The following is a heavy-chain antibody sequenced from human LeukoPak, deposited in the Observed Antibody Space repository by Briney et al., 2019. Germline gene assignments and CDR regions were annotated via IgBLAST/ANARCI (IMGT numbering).Heavy chain of an antibody. D-gene: IGHD3-10*01. V-gene: IGHV5-51*01. CDR2: IYPRDSNA. CDR1: GYTFTDYW. Sequence: GESLKISCRGSGYTFTDYWIGWVRQMPGKGLEWMGIIYPRDSNARYSPSFQGQVTISADKSINTAYLQWTSLKASDTAMYYCARGDVLWFGDPFDYWGQGTLVTVSS. J-gene: IGHJ4*02. CDR3: ARGDVLWFGDPFDY.